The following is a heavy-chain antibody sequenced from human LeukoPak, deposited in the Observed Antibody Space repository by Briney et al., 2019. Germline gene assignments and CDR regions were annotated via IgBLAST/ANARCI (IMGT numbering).Heavy chain of an antibody. V-gene: IGHV4-30-2*01. CDR2: IYHSGST. D-gene: IGHD2-2*01. Sequence: SETLSLTCAVSGGSISSGGYSWSWIRQPPGKGLEWIGYIYHSGSTYYNSSLKSRVTISVDRSKNQFSLKLSSVTAADTAVYYCARTPAGYFDLWGRGTLVTVSS. CDR1: GGSISSGGYS. CDR3: ARTPAGYFDL. J-gene: IGHJ2*01.